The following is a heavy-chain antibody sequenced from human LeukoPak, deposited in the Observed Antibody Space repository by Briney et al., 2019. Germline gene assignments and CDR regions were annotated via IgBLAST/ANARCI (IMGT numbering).Heavy chain of an antibody. CDR3: ARGFLGGTEQYFDS. CDR1: GFTFSTYA. Sequence: HPGGSLRLSCAASGFTFSTYAMNWVRQAPAKGLEWVSTIGGGGPTTDYADSVKDRFTISRDNSKNTLYLQMNSLRAEDTAVYFCARGFLGGTEQYFDSWGQGTLVTVSS. V-gene: IGHV3-23*01. D-gene: IGHD6-19*01. J-gene: IGHJ4*02. CDR2: IGGGGPTT.